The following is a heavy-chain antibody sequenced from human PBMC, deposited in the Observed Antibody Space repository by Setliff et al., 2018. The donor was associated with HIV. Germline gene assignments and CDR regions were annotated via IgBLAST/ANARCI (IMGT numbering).Heavy chain of an antibody. CDR2: ISWNSGNL. D-gene: IGHD4-17*01. Sequence: PGGSLRLSCAASGFIFDTYAMHWVRQAPGKGLEWVSGISWNSGNLGYAVSVKGRFTASRDNAKRSLYLQMNSLGAEDTAGYYCAAHDYGDWYYFDYWGQGTLVTVS. CDR1: GFIFDTYA. CDR3: AAHDYGDWYYFDY. V-gene: IGHV3-9*01. J-gene: IGHJ4*02.